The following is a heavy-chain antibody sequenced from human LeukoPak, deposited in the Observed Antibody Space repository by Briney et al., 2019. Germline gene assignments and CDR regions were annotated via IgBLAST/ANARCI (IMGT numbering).Heavy chain of an antibody. CDR3: ASGRFGFDAFDI. Sequence: SETLSLTCTVSGGSISSGSYYWSWIRQPAGKGLEWIGRIYTSGSTNYNPSLKSRVTISVDTSKNQFSLKLSSVTAADTAVYYCASGRFGFDAFDIWGQGTMVTVSS. CDR2: IYTSGST. CDR1: GGSISSGSYY. V-gene: IGHV4-61*02. J-gene: IGHJ3*02. D-gene: IGHD3-10*01.